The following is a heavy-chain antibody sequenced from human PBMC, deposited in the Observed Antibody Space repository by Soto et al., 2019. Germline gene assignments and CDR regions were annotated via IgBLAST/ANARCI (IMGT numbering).Heavy chain of an antibody. CDR3: ARAFFGDAFDI. CDR2: INPSGSST. Sequence: ASVKVSCKASGYTFTSYYMHWVRQAPGQGLEWMGIINPSGSSTSYAQKFQGRVTMTRDTPTSTVYMELSSLRSEDTAVYYCARAFFGDAFDIWGQGTMVTVSS. D-gene: IGHD3-10*01. CDR1: GYTFTSYY. V-gene: IGHV1-46*01. J-gene: IGHJ3*02.